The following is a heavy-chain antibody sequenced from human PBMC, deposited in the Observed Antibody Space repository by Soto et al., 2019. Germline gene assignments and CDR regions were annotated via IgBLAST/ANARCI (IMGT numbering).Heavy chain of an antibody. V-gene: IGHV4-39*01. J-gene: IGHJ4*02. CDR2: IYYSGST. Sequence: SETLSLTCTVSGGSISSSSYYWGWIRQPPGKGLEWIGSIYYSGSTYYNPSLKSRVTISVDTSKNQFSLKLSSVTAADTAVYYCARHRADSSFTTDYWGQGTLVTVSS. CDR1: GGSISSSSYY. CDR3: ARHRADSSFTTDY. D-gene: IGHD6-6*01.